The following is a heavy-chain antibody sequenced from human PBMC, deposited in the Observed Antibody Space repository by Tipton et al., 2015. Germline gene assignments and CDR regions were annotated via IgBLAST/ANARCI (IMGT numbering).Heavy chain of an antibody. CDR1: GFTFSSYS. D-gene: IGHD6-13*01. CDR3: ARVSASGPFDY. J-gene: IGHJ4*02. V-gene: IGHV3-48*01. Sequence: SLRLSCAASGFTFSSYSINWVRQAPGKGLEWVSYISSRGGTIYYADSVKGRFTISRDNSKNTLYLQIHSLRVEDTAVYYCARVSASGPFDYWGQGTLVTVTS. CDR2: ISSRGGTI.